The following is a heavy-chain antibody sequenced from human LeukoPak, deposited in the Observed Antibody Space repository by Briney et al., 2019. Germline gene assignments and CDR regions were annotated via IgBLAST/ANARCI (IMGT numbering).Heavy chain of an antibody. D-gene: IGHD3-3*01. CDR3: ARTTIFGVVTRGNWFDP. CDR2: INHSGST. V-gene: IGHV4-34*01. Sequence: SETLSLTCAVYGGSFSGYYWSWIRQPPGKGLEWIGEINHSGSTNYNPSLKSRVTISVDTSKSQFSLKLSSVTAADTAVYYCARTTIFGVVTRGNWFDPWGQGTLVTVSS. J-gene: IGHJ5*02. CDR1: GGSFSGYY.